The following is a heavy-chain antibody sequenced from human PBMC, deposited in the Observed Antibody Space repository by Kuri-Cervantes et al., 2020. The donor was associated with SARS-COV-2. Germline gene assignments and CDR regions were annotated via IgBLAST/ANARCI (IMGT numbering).Heavy chain of an antibody. CDR1: GFTFSSYE. Sequence: SCAASGFTFSSYEMNWVCQAPGKGLEWVSYISSSGSTIYYADSVKGRFTISRDNAKNSLYLQMNSLRAEDTAVYYCARDWGHHVRGFWSGSCWFDPWGQGTLVTVSS. CDR3: ARDWGHHVRGFWSGSCWFDP. D-gene: IGHD3-3*01. J-gene: IGHJ5*02. V-gene: IGHV3-48*03. CDR2: ISSSGSTI.